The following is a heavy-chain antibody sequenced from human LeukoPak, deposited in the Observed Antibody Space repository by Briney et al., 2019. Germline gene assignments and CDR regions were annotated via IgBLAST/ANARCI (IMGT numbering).Heavy chain of an antibody. D-gene: IGHD3-16*02. CDR3: ARELSREKDY. J-gene: IGHJ4*02. Sequence: GGSLRLSCAASGFTFSSYAMSWVRQAPGKGLVWVSRINTDGSSTTYVDSVKGRFTISRDNAKNTLYLQMNSLRAEDTAVYYCARELSREKDYWGQGTLVTVSS. V-gene: IGHV3-74*01. CDR2: INTDGSST. CDR1: GFTFSSYA.